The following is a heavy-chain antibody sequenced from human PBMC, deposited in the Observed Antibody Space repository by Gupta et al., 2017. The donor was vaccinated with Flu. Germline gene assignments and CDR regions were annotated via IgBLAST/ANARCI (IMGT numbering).Heavy chain of an antibody. Sequence: QVQLQESGPGLVKLSETLSLTCTVSGGSISSYYWSWIRQPPGKGLEWIGYIYYSGSTNYNPSLKSRVTISVDTSKNQFSLKLSSVTAADTAVYYCAREGLRRVSIWEDGDYYYGMDVWGQGTTVTVSS. CDR2: IYYSGST. CDR1: GGSISSYY. J-gene: IGHJ6*02. CDR3: AREGLRRVSIWEDGDYYYGMDV. V-gene: IGHV4-59*01. D-gene: IGHD3-16*01.